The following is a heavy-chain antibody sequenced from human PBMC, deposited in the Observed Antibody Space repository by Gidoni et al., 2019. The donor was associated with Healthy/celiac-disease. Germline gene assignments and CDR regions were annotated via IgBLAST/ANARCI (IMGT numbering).Heavy chain of an antibody. CDR1: GFTFSSYG. D-gene: IGHD3-10*01. V-gene: IGHV3-33*01. Sequence: QVLLVESGGGVVQPGRFLRLFCSASGFTFSSYGMHWVRQAPGKGREWVAVLWYDGSNKYYADSGKGRFTISRDNSKNTMYLQMNSLRAEDTAVYYCARGGSVDVWGKGTTVTVSS. CDR3: ARGGSVDV. CDR2: LWYDGSNK. J-gene: IGHJ6*04.